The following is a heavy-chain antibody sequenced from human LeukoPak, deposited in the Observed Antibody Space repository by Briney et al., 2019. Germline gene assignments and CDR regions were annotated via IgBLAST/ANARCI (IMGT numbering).Heavy chain of an antibody. CDR2: ISSSSSYI. CDR3: ASSGSYRFDY. CDR1: GFTFSSYS. V-gene: IGHV3-21*01. J-gene: IGHJ4*02. D-gene: IGHD1-26*01. Sequence: GGSLRLSCAASGFTFSSYSMNRVRQAPGKGLEWVSSISSSSSYIYYADSVKGRFTISRDNAKNSLYLQMNSLRDEDTAVYYCASSGSYRFDYWGQGTLVTVSS.